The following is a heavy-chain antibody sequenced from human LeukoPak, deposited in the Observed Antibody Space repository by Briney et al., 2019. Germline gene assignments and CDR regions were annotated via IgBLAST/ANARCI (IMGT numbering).Heavy chain of an antibody. CDR2: ISAYNGNT. J-gene: IGHJ6*02. CDR3: ARDVLWFGELSDGMDV. CDR1: GYTFTSYG. Sequence: ASVKVSCKASGYTFTSYGISWVRQAPGQGLEWMGWISAYNGNTNYAQKLQGRVTMTTDTSTCTAYMELRSLRSDDTAVYYCARDVLWFGELSDGMDVWGQGTTVTVSS. V-gene: IGHV1-18*01. D-gene: IGHD3-10*01.